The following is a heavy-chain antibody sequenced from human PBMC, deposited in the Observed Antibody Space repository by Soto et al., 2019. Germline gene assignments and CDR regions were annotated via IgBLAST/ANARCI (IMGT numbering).Heavy chain of an antibody. V-gene: IGHV3-49*03. D-gene: IGHD2-21*02. J-gene: IGHJ6*02. CDR1: GFTFGDYA. CDR2: IRSKAYGGTT. CDR3: TRDQGYPNKPDRYCGGDCYSLFYYGMDV. Sequence: GGSLRLSCPASGFTFGDYAMSWFRQAPGKGLEWVGFIRSKAYGGTTEYAASVKGRFTISRDDSKSIAYLQMNSLKTEDTAVYYCTRDQGYPNKPDRYCGGDCYSLFYYGMDVWGQGTTVTV.